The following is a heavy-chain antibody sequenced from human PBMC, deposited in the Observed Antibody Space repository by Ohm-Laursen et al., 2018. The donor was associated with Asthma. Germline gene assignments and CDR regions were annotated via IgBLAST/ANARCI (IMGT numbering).Heavy chain of an antibody. J-gene: IGHJ4*02. D-gene: IGHD5-18*01. CDR3: ARERKIQLWYYDY. Sequence: SLRLSCAASGFTFSSYGMHWVRQAPGKGLEWLAVISCDGSDKKYADSVKGRFTSSRDDAKNTLYLQMDSLRPEDTAVYYCARERKIQLWYYDYWGQGTLVTVSS. V-gene: IGHV3-30*03. CDR1: GFTFSSYG. CDR2: ISCDGSDK.